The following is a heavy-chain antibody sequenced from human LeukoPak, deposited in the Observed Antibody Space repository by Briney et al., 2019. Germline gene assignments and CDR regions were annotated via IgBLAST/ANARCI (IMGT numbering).Heavy chain of an antibody. V-gene: IGHV4-34*01. CDR3: ARGPQTYYDILTGLSF. CDR2: INHSGST. D-gene: IGHD3-9*01. CDR1: GGSFSGYY. J-gene: IGHJ4*02. Sequence: PSETLSLTCAVYGGSFSGYYWSWIRQPPGKRLEWIGEINHSGSTNYNPSLKSRVTISGDTSKRQFSLKLSSVTTADTAVYYCARGPQTYYDILTGLSFWGQGTLVTVSS.